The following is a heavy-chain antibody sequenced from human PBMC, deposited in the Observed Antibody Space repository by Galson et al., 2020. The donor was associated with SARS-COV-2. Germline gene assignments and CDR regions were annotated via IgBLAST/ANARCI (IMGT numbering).Heavy chain of an antibody. D-gene: IGHD3-3*01. Sequence: TGGSLRLSCAASGFTFSSYAMHWVRQAPGKGLEWVAFISYDGSNKYYADSVKGRFTISRDNSKNTLYLQMNSLRAEDTAVYYCARDIGITIFGVVPLTGMDVWGQGTTVTVSS. CDR3: ARDIGITIFGVVPLTGMDV. CDR2: ISYDGSNK. V-gene: IGHV3-30*04. CDR1: GFTFSSYA. J-gene: IGHJ6*02.